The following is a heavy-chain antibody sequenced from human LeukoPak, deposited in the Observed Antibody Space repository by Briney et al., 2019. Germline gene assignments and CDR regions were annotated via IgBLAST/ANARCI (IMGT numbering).Heavy chain of an antibody. CDR1: GGSISTGDYY. J-gene: IGHJ4*02. CDR3: ARRGDSSGYYVFDY. V-gene: IGHV4-61*08. CDR2: FYYSGST. Sequence: SETLSLTCTVSGGSISTGDYYWSWIRQPPGKGLEWIGYFYYSGSTNYNPSLKSRVTISVDTSKNQFSLKLSSVTAADTAVYYCARRGDSSGYYVFDYWGQGTLVTVSS. D-gene: IGHD3-22*01.